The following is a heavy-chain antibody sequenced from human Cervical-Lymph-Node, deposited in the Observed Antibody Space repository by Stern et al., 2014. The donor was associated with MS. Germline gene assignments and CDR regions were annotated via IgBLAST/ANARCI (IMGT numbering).Heavy chain of an antibody. D-gene: IGHD6-13*01. V-gene: IGHV1-2*02. CDR2: ILTKTGDT. CDR3: ARDRDFSSWGDFDY. J-gene: IGHJ4*02. Sequence: VQLVQSGAEVKTPGASVKVSCKASGYTFAGDHVQWVRQAPGRGLDWMGWILTKTGDTNYAPKFQGRVSMSGDTSISPAYMELSGLTFDDTATYYCARDRDFSSWGDFDYWGQGTLVTVST. CDR1: GYTFAGDH.